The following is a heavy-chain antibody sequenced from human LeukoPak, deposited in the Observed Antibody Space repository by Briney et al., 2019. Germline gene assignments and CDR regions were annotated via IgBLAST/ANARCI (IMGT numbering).Heavy chain of an antibody. CDR1: GYSISSDCY. Sequence: PSETLSLTCAVSGYSISSDCYWGWIRQSPGKGLEWIGSIYHSGSTSYNPSLKSRVTISVDRSKNQFSLKLTSVTAADSAVYYCARNGTYPFDSWGQGTLVTVPS. J-gene: IGHJ4*02. CDR2: IYHSGST. V-gene: IGHV4-38-2*01. CDR3: ARNGTYPFDS. D-gene: IGHD1-26*01.